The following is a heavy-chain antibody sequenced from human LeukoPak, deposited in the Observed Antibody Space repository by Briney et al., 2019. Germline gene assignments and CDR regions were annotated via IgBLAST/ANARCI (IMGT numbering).Heavy chain of an antibody. D-gene: IGHD2-2*02. CDR1: GYTFSNYY. CDR3: VRVNVPAAITGPALDP. J-gene: IGHJ5*02. V-gene: IGHV1-46*01. CDR2: INPSTADT. Sequence: ASVKVSCKASGYTFSNYYIHWIRQGPGQGLEWMGIINPSTADTNYAQGFQGRLFISRDTSTTTVYMELRSLRSEDTALYYCVRVNVPAAITGPALDPWGQGTLVTVST.